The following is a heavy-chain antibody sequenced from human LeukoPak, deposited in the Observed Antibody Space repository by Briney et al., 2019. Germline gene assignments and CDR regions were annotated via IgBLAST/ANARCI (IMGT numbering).Heavy chain of an antibody. CDR2: INPSGGST. CDR1: GYTFTSYY. D-gene: IGHD6-13*01. Sequence: GASVKVSCKASGYTFTSYYMHWVRQASGQGLEWMGIINPSGGSTSYAQKFQGRVTMTRDTSTSTVYMELSSLRSEDTAVYYCARHIAAAGTLDYWGQGTLVTVSS. V-gene: IGHV1-46*01. CDR3: ARHIAAAGTLDY. J-gene: IGHJ4*02.